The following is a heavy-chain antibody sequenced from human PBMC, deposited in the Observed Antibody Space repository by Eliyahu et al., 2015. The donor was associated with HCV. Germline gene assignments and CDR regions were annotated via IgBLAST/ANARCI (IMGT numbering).Heavy chain of an antibody. CDR3: AREGVPGAFDI. CDR2: ISSRGNTI. Sequence: VRQAPGKGLEWVSYISSRGNTIYYPDSVKGRFTISRDNAKTSLYLQMNSLRAEDTAVYYCAREGVPGAFDIWGQGTMVTVSS. J-gene: IGHJ3*02. V-gene: IGHV3-48*03. D-gene: IGHD1-1*01.